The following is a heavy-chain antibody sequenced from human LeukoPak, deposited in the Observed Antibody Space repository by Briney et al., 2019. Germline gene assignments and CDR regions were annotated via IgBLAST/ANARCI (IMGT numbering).Heavy chain of an antibody. Sequence: GGSLRLSCSASGFTFSDYDMKWIRQAPGKGLEWVSYIRGDGSTIYDADSVKGRFFISRDNARNSLYLQMNSLRAEYTAVYYCAREGRGYYGDFDYWGQGTLVTVSS. CDR1: GFTFSDYD. V-gene: IGHV3-11*01. J-gene: IGHJ4*02. D-gene: IGHD3-22*01. CDR2: IRGDGSTI. CDR3: AREGRGYYGDFDY.